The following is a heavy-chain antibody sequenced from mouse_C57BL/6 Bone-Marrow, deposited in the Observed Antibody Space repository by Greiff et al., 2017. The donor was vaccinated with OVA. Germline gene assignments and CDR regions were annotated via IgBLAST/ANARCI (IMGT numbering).Heavy chain of an antibody. V-gene: IGHV8-8*01. CDR3: ARSHPLLLWRDY. D-gene: IGHD2-10*01. CDR2: IWWDDDK. Sequence: VMLVESGPGILQPSQTLSLTCSFSGFSLSTFGMGVGWIRQPSGKGLEWLAHIWWDDDKYYNPALKSRLTTSKDTSKHQVFLKIANVDTADTATYYCARSHPLLLWRDYWGQGTSVTVSS. J-gene: IGHJ4*01. CDR1: GFSLSTFGMG.